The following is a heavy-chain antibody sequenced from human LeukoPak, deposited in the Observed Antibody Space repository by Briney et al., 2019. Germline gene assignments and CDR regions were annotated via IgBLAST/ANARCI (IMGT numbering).Heavy chain of an antibody. CDR2: INPNSGGT. CDR3: ARGYGSGKVDHYYYYGMDV. D-gene: IGHD3-10*01. V-gene: IGHV1-2*02. CDR1: GYTFTGYY. Sequence: ASVKVSCKASGYTFTGYYMHWVRQAPGQGLEWMGWINPNSGGTNYAQKFQGRVTMTRDTSINTAYMELSRLTPDDTAVYYCARGYGSGKVDHYYYYGMDVWGQGTTVTVSS. J-gene: IGHJ6*02.